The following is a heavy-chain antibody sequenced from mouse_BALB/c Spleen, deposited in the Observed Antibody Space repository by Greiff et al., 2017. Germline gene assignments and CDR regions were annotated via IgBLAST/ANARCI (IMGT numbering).Heavy chain of an antibody. Sequence: DVHLVESGGGLVKPGGSLKLSCAASGFTFSDYYMYWVRQTPEKRLEWVATISDGGSYTYYPDSVKGRFTISRDNAKNNLYLQMSSLKSEDTAMYYCARGLRPSWFAYWGQGTLVTVSA. J-gene: IGHJ3*01. CDR1: GFTFSDYY. CDR3: ARGLRPSWFAY. V-gene: IGHV5-4*02. CDR2: ISDGGSYT. D-gene: IGHD2-2*01.